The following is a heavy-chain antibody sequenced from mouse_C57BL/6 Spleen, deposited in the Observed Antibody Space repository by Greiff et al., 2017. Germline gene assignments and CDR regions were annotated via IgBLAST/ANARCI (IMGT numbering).Heavy chain of an antibody. V-gene: IGHV14-4*01. CDR1: GFNIKDDY. CDR2: IDPENGDT. CDR3: TTMVDWYFDV. D-gene: IGHD1-1*02. J-gene: IGHJ1*03. Sequence: VQLQQSGAELVRPGASVKLSCTASGFNIKDDYMHWVKQRPEQGLEWIGWIDPENGDTEYASKFQGKATITADTSSNTAYLQLSSLTSEDTAVYYCTTMVDWYFDVWGTGTTVTVSS.